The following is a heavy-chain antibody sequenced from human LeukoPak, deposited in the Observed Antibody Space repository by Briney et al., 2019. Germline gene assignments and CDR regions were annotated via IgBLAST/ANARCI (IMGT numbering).Heavy chain of an antibody. D-gene: IGHD3-22*01. J-gene: IGHJ4*02. V-gene: IGHV3-53*01. CDR3: ARGDDSGYYDYFDY. CDR2: IYTGGNT. Sequence: GGSLRLSCAASGFTVDSNYLSWVRQAPGKGLEWVSTIYTGGNTYYAASVKGRFTISGDFSKNTVFLHMNSLRAEDTAMYYCARGDDSGYYDYFDYWGRGALVTVSS. CDR1: GFTVDSNY.